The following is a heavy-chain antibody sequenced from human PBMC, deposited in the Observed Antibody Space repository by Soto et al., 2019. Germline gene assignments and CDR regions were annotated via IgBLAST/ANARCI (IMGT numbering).Heavy chain of an antibody. J-gene: IGHJ5*02. CDR3: ARHNGAYYDFWSGYSPNWLDP. V-gene: IGHV4-59*08. D-gene: IGHD3-3*01. CDR1: GGSISSYY. Sequence: SETLSLTCTVSGGSISSYYWSWIRQPPGKGLEWIGYIYYSGSTNYNPSLKSRVTISVDTSKNQFSLKLSSVTAADTAVYYCARHNGAYYDFWSGYSPNWLDPWGQGTLVTVSS. CDR2: IYYSGST.